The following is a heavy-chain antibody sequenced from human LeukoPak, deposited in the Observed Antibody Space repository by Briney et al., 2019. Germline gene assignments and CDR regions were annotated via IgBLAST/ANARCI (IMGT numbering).Heavy chain of an antibody. Sequence: KASETLSLTCTVSGGSISCGGYYWSWIRQHPGKGLEWIGYIYYSGSTYYNPSLKSRVTISVDTSKNQFSLKLSSVTAADTAVYYCARLAPGNYDILTGDPKVVCDYWGQGALVTVSS. V-gene: IGHV4-31*03. CDR1: GGSISCGGYY. CDR3: ARLAPGNYDILTGDPKVVCDY. D-gene: IGHD3-9*01. J-gene: IGHJ4*02. CDR2: IYYSGST.